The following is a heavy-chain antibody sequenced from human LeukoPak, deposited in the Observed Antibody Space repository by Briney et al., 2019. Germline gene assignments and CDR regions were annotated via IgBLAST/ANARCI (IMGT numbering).Heavy chain of an antibody. CDR1: GLTFRNYA. J-gene: IGHJ4*02. Sequence: GGSLRLSCAASGLTFRNYAMSWVRQAPGKGLEWVSVICANDGNTYYADAVKGRFTISRDNSKDTLYLQMDSLRAEDTAVYYCAKDGGIAAADDYWGQGTLVTVSS. CDR2: ICANDGNT. D-gene: IGHD6-13*01. CDR3: AKDGGIAAADDY. V-gene: IGHV3-23*01.